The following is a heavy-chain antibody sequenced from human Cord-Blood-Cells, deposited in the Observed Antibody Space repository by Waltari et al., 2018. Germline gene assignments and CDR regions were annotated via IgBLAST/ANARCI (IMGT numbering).Heavy chain of an antibody. J-gene: IGHJ4*02. Sequence: QVQLQESGPGLVKPSETLSLTCAVSGYSFSSGYYWGWLRQPPGQGLEWIGRIYHRGSTYYNPSIKSRVTISVDTSKNQFSLKLSSVTAADTAVYYCARGSPGVLEYSSSSGVILLDYWGQGTLVTVSS. CDR2: IYHRGST. D-gene: IGHD6-6*01. V-gene: IGHV4-38-2*01. CDR1: GYSFSSGYY. CDR3: ARGSPGVLEYSSSSGVILLDY.